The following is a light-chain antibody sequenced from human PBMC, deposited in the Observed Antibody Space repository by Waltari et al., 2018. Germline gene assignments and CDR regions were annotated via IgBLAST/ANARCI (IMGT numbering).Light chain of an antibody. J-gene: IGLJ3*02. V-gene: IGLV2-14*01. Sequence: QSALTQPASVSGSPGQSITISCTGTSSAVGGYIYVSWYQQHPGKAPKLMIYEASNRPSGVSNRFSGSKSGNTASLTISGLQAEDEADYYCSSYTSSSTRVFGGGTKLTVL. CDR3: SSYTSSSTRV. CDR2: EAS. CDR1: SSAVGGYIY.